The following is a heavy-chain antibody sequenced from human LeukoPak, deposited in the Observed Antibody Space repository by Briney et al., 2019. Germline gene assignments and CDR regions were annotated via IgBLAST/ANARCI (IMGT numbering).Heavy chain of an antibody. D-gene: IGHD3-9*01. CDR3: ASLSENLYSTIPFDY. V-gene: IGHV4-34*01. CDR2: INHSGST. Sequence: SETLSLTCAVYGGSFSGYYWSWIRQPPGKGLEWIGEINHSGSTNYNPSLKGRVTISVDTSKNQFSLKLSSVTAADTAVYYCASLSENLYSTIPFDYWGQGTLVTVSS. J-gene: IGHJ4*02. CDR1: GGSFSGYY.